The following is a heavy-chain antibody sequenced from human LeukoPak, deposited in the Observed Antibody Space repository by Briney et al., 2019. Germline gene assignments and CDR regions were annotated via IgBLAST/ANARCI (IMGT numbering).Heavy chain of an antibody. CDR1: GGSVNSHY. D-gene: IGHD3-22*01. V-gene: IGHV4-59*02. Sequence: SETLSLTCTVSGGSVNSHYWSWIRQPPGKGLEWIGYLYFSGSTGYNPSLKSRVSISVEASKNQFSLRLSSVTDADTAVYYCARPYDSSGYYIRGAFDIWGQGAMVTVS. J-gene: IGHJ3*02. CDR2: LYFSGST. CDR3: ARPYDSSGYYIRGAFDI.